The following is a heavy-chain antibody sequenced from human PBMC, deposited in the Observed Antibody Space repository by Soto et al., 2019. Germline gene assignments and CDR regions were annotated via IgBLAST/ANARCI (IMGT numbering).Heavy chain of an antibody. CDR1: GFTFSSYS. CDR2: ISSSSSYI. CDR3: ASGYSYGYYYYYGMDV. J-gene: IGHJ6*02. D-gene: IGHD5-18*01. V-gene: IGHV3-21*01. Sequence: PGGSLRLSCAASGFTFSSYSMNWVRRAPGKGLEWVSSISSSSSYIYYADSVKGRFTISRDNAKNSLYLQMNSLRAEDTAVYYCASGYSYGYYYYYGMDVWGQGTTVTVSS.